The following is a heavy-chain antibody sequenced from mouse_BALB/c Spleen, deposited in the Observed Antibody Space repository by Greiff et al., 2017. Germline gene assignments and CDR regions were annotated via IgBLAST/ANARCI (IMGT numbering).Heavy chain of an antibody. CDR3: ARENYGYFDY. J-gene: IGHJ2*01. CDR1: GFTFSDFY. Sequence: EVKVVESGGGLVQPGGSLRLSCATSGFTFSDFYMEWVRQPPGKRLEWIAASRNKANDYTTEYSASVKGRFIVSRDTSQSILYLQMNALRAEDTAIYYCARENYGYFDYWGQGTTLTVSS. CDR2: SRNKANDYTT. V-gene: IGHV7-1*02. D-gene: IGHD1-1*01.